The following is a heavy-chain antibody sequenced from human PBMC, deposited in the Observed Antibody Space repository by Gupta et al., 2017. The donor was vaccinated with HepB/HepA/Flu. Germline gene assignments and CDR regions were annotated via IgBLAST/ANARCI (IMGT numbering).Heavy chain of an antibody. J-gene: IGHJ4*02. CDR1: GFSLSSSGVG. Sequence: QITLEESGPTLVEPTQTLTLTCTFSGFSLSSSGVGVGWIRQPPGKALEWLAFIYWDDDKRYSASLKSRLAITKDTSKNQVVLTMTNMDPVDTATYFCARRQLGYSSGWNEGYFEYWGQGTLITVSS. CDR2: IYWDDDK. V-gene: IGHV2-5*02. D-gene: IGHD6-19*01. CDR3: ARRQLGYSSGWNEGYFEY.